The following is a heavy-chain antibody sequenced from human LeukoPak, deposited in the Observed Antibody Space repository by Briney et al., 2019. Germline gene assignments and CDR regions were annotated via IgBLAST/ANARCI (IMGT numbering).Heavy chain of an antibody. CDR3: ARGTASFDY. Sequence: SETLSLTCTVSGDSISAKYWNWIRQPSGKGLEWVAFIYYNGRPKYNPSLQSRVSISIDTSTNQFSLRLTSVTAADTAIYYCARGTASFDYWGPGTPVTVSS. CDR1: GDSISAKY. V-gene: IGHV4-59*01. J-gene: IGHJ4*02. CDR2: IYYNGRP.